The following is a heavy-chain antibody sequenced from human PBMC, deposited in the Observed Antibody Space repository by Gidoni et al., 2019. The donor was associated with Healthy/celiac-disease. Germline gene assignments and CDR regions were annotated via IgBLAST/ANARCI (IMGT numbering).Heavy chain of an antibody. J-gene: IGHJ4*02. D-gene: IGHD3-22*01. CDR3: ARAYYFDSSGSG. Sequence: QVQLVQSGAEVKKPGASVTVSCKASGYTFTTYAMHWVRQAPGQRLEWMGWINAGNGNTKYSQKFQGRVTITRDTSASTAYMELRSLRSEDTAVYYCARAYYFDSSGSGWGQGTLVTVSS. CDR2: INAGNGNT. V-gene: IGHV1-3*01. CDR1: GYTFTTYA.